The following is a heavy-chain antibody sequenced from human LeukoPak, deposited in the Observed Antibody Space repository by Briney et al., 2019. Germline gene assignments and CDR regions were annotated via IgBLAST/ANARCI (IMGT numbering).Heavy chain of an antibody. D-gene: IGHD6-19*01. J-gene: IGHJ4*02. V-gene: IGHV4-31*03. Sequence: SQTLSLTCTVSGGSISSGGYYWSWIRQHPGKGLEWIGYIYYSGSTYYNPSLKSRVTISVDTSKNQFSLKLSSVTAADTAVYYYARQSSTMAVAGTFDYWGQGTLVTVSS. CDR2: IYYSGST. CDR1: GGSISSGGYY. CDR3: ARQSSTMAVAGTFDY.